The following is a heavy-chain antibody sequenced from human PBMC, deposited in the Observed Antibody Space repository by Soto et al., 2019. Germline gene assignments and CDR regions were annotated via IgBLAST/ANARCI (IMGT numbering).Heavy chain of an antibody. V-gene: IGHV4-39*01. CDR3: SRRAPEGFDP. CDR2: MSYSGST. CDR1: GGSISKSIYY. J-gene: IGHJ5*02. Sequence: SETLSLTCTASGGSISKSIYYWVWIRQPPGKGLEWVGSMSYSGSTYYNPSLKSRVAISVDTSKNQLSLQVSSVTAADTAVYYCSRRAPEGFDPWGEGTLVTVSS.